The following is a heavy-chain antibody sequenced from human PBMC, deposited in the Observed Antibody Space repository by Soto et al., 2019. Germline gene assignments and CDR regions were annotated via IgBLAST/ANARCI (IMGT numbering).Heavy chain of an antibody. Sequence: PSETLSLTCTVSGGSISSYYWSWIRQPPGKGLEWIGYIYYSGSTNYNPSLKSRVTISVDTSKNQFSLKLSSVTAADTAVYYCARSYDYIWGSYEYWGQGTLVTVSS. J-gene: IGHJ4*02. CDR3: ARSYDYIWGSYEY. CDR2: IYYSGST. V-gene: IGHV4-59*08. D-gene: IGHD3-16*01. CDR1: GGSISSYY.